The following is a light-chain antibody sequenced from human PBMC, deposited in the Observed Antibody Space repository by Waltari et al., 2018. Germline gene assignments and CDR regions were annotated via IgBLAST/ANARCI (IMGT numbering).Light chain of an antibody. J-gene: IGLJ3*02. V-gene: IGLV2-14*03. CDR3: NAYTGSSYWV. CDR2: DVR. Sequence: SQRPPGRAANLVIGDVRARPSGGSHRFSGSKAGNTASLTISELQAEDEADYYCNAYTGSSYWVFGGGTRLTVL.